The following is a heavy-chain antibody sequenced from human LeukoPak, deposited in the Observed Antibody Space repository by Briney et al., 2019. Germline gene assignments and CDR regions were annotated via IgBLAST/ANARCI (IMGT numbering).Heavy chain of an antibody. J-gene: IGHJ4*02. Sequence: PGGSLRLSCAASGFTFSNYVMSWVRQAPGKGPEWVSGINGGGGSTFYAESVAGRFTISRDNSKNTLFLQMNTLRAEDTAVYYCVKDGRRSPPCWGQGTLVNVSS. V-gene: IGHV3-23*01. CDR1: GFTFSNYV. CDR2: INGGGGST. D-gene: IGHD2-15*01. CDR3: VKDGRRSPPC.